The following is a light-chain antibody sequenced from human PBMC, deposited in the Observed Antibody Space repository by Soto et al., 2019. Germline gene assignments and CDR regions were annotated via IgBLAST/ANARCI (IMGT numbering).Light chain of an antibody. CDR3: QDYYSSWT. CDR2: WAS. CDR1: QSVLYSSTKKNY. J-gene: IGKJ1*01. V-gene: IGKV4-1*01. Sequence: DIVVTQSPDSLAVSLGEGATINCKSSQSVLYSSTKKNYLAWYQQKTGQPPKLLIDWASTRASGVPDRFSGSGSGTDFTLTISSLQAEDVGIYYCQDYYSSWTFGQGTKVDIK.